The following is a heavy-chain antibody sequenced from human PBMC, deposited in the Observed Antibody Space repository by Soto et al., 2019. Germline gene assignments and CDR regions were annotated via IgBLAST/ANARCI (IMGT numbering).Heavy chain of an antibody. J-gene: IGHJ5*02. CDR3: AMILPYYNLRDLFDL. CDR1: GGSIANYY. Sequence: PETLRHTYSVSGGSIANYYWRWFRQPPGKRLEWIGYVYYSGSTNYNPSLKSRVTMPVDTSRNLFSLKLTSVTAADTAMYYCAMILPYYNLRDLFDLWGQGTPVIVSS. V-gene: IGHV4-59*01. CDR2: VYYSGST. D-gene: IGHD3-22*01.